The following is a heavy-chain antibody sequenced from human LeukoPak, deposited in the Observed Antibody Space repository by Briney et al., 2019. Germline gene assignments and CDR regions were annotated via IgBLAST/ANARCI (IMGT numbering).Heavy chain of an antibody. Sequence: ASVKVSCKASGYTFTSYDINWVRQATGQGLEWMGWMNPNSGNTGYAQKFQGRVTMTRNTSISTAYMELSSLRSEDTAVYYCARERYTATHYYGMDVWGQGTTVTVSS. CDR3: ARERYTATHYYGMDV. CDR1: GYTFTSYD. V-gene: IGHV1-8*01. D-gene: IGHD5-18*01. CDR2: MNPNSGNT. J-gene: IGHJ6*02.